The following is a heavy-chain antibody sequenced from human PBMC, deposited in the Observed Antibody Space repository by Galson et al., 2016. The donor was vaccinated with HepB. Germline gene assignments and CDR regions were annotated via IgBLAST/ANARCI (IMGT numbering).Heavy chain of an antibody. D-gene: IGHD3-10*01. CDR2: IYWNDDE. J-gene: IGHJ4*02. V-gene: IGHV2-5*01. CDR3: AHRRTSADYGSGKDHYFDY. Sequence: PALVKPTPTLTLTCTFSGFSLPTPGVGVGWIRQPPGKALEWLAFIYWNDDERYSPSLKSRLSITKDTSKNQVVLTLTNMDPVDTATYYCAHRRTSADYGSGKDHYFDYWGQGTLVTVSS. CDR1: GFSLPTPGVG.